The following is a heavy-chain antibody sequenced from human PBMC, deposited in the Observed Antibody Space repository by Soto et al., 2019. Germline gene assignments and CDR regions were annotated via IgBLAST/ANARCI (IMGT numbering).Heavy chain of an antibody. CDR2: ISYDGNDE. CDR1: TYTFSDFP. J-gene: IGHJ4*02. Sequence: SCKTSTYTFSDFPLHWVRRAPGKGLEWVAVISYDGNDESYSDSVKGRFTISRDNSKTTVYLQMNSLRADDMAVYHCARDMRHDYASGRLDYLGQGTLVTVSS. D-gene: IGHD3-10*01. V-gene: IGHV3-30-3*01. CDR3: ARDMRHDYASGRLDY.